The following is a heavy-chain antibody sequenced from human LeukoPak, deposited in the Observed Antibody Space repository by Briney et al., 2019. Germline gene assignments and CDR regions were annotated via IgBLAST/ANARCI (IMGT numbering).Heavy chain of an antibody. CDR2: FDPEDGET. Sequence: ASVKVSCKVSGYTLTELSMHWVRQAPGKGLEWMGGFDPEDGETIYAQKFQGRVTMTEDTSTDTAYMELSSLRSEDTAVYYCATDGVRGTTALTSFDPWGQGTLVTVSS. CDR1: GYTLTELS. CDR3: ATDGVRGTTALTSFDP. V-gene: IGHV1-24*01. J-gene: IGHJ5*02. D-gene: IGHD4-11*01.